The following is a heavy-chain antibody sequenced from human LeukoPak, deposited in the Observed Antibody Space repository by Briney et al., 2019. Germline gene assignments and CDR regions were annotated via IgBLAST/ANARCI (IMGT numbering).Heavy chain of an antibody. D-gene: IGHD7-27*01. V-gene: IGHV4-4*07. CDR3: ARRHWGPIDY. CDR2: IYNSGST. Sequence: PSETLSLTCSVTGGSIGTYYWNWIRQPAGKGLEWIGRIYNSGSTNYNASLKSRVTMSVDRAKNQFSLRLTSVTAADTAVYYCARRHWGPIDYWGQGTLVTVSS. CDR1: GGSIGTYY. J-gene: IGHJ4*02.